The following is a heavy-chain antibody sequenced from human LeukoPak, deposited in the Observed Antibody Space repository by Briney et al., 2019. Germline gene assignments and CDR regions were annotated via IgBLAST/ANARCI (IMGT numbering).Heavy chain of an antibody. J-gene: IGHJ6*03. CDR3: ARDGRAAAGHYYYYMDV. CDR2: INTNTGNP. CDR1: GGTFSSYA. V-gene: IGHV7-4-1*02. Sequence: ASVKVSCKASGGTFSSYAISWVRQAPGQGLEWMGWINTNTGNPTYAQGFTGRFVFSLDTSVSTAYLQISSLKAEDTAVYYCARDGRAAAGHYYYYMDVWGKGTTVTVSS. D-gene: IGHD6-13*01.